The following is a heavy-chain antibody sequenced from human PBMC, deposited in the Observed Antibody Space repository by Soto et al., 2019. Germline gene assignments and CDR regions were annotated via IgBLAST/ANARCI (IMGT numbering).Heavy chain of an antibody. Sequence: EVQLLESGGNLVQPGGSLRLSCTASGFNFSYNAMTWVPQAPGKGLHWVSVILGNGENTYYADTVKGRFTISRDSPKYSLYPQMNSLRAEDTAVYYSARLSGDTAPRPAYLCRGTRVAVSS. CDR1: GFNFSYNA. CDR2: ILGNGENT. CDR3: ARLSGDTAPRPAY. V-gene: IGHV3-23*01. D-gene: IGHD5-18*01. J-gene: IGHJ4*02.